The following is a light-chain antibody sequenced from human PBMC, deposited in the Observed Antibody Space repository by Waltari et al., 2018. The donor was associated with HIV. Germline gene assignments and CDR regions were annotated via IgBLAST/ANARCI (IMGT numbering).Light chain of an antibody. CDR1: NANIGRNF. J-gene: IGLJ1*01. CDR2: RND. V-gene: IGLV1-47*01. Sequence: QPGFTQPPSVSGTPGQRPPIPCSANNANIGRNFLYWYRQVPGTTPRLLAYRNDQRPPGVVDRFSGSRSGASASLVIGGLRVDDEGDYYCASWDDGLRGHVFGGGTTVSV. CDR3: ASWDDGLRGHV.